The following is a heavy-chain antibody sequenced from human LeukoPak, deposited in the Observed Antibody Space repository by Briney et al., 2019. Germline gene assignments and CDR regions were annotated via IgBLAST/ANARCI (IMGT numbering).Heavy chain of an antibody. CDR2: ISSSIRYI. CDR3: ARSSSSSWYSDY. CDR1: GFPFSSYS. J-gene: IGHJ4*02. Sequence: GGSLRLSCAASGFPFSSYSMNWVRQAPGKGLEGVSSISSSIRYIFYADSVKARFTIYRENAKNSLYLQMNSLRAEDTAVYYCARSSSSSWYSDYWGQGTLVTVSS. D-gene: IGHD6-13*01. V-gene: IGHV3-21*01.